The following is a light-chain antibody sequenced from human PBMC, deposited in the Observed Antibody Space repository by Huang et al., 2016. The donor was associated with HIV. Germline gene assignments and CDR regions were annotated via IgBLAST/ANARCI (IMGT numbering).Light chain of an antibody. V-gene: IGKV3-15*01. Sequence: EIIMTQSPATLSLSPGEGASLSCRANQSVATNLAWYLHRPVQSPRILIFGASTRASGLPGRFSGSGSETQFTLTVSGLQSEDFAVYYWQQYHNWPYTFGQGTKLEI. CDR1: QSVATN. CDR3: QQYHNWPYT. J-gene: IGKJ2*01. CDR2: GAS.